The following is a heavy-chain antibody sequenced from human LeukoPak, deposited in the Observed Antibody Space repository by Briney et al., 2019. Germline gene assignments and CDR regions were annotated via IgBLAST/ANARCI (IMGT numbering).Heavy chain of an antibody. V-gene: IGHV4-31*03. CDR1: GGSISSGGYY. Sequence: SETLSLTCTVSGGSISSGGYYWSWIRQHPGKGLEWIGYIYYSGSTYYNPSLKSRVTISVDTSKNQFSLKLSSVTAADTAVYYCAREISIAAASNWFDPWGQGTLVTVSS. CDR3: AREISIAAASNWFDP. J-gene: IGHJ5*02. D-gene: IGHD6-13*01. CDR2: IYYSGST.